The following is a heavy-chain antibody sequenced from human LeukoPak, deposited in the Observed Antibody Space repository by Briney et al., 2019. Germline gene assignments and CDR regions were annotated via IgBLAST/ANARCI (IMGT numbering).Heavy chain of an antibody. CDR2: IYPGDSDT. Sequence: KTGESLKISCKGSGYSFTSYWIGWVRQMPGKGLEWMGIIYPGDSDTRYSPSFQGQVTISADKSISTAYLQWSSLKASDTAMYYCARWPQRQWLVWGLYYYYGMDVWGQGTTVTVSS. V-gene: IGHV5-51*01. D-gene: IGHD6-19*01. CDR3: ARWPQRQWLVWGLYYYYGMDV. J-gene: IGHJ6*02. CDR1: GYSFTSYW.